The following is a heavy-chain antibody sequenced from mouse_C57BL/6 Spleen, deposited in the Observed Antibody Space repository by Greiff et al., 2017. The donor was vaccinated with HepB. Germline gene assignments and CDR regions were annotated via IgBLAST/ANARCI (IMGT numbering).Heavy chain of an antibody. J-gene: IGHJ3*01. CDR3: ARSQRYYGSSYDLAWFAY. D-gene: IGHD1-1*01. V-gene: IGHV1-54*01. CDR2: INPGSGGT. Sequence: VKLQESGAELVRPGTSVKVSCKASGYAFTNYLIEWVKQRPGQGLEWIGVINPGSGGTNYNEKFKGKATLTADKSSSTAYMQLSSLTSEDSAVYFCARSQRYYGSSYDLAWFAYWGQGTLVTVSA. CDR1: GYAFTNYL.